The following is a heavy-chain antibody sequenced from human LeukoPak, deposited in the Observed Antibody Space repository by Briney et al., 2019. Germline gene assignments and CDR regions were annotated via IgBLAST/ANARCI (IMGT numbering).Heavy chain of an antibody. D-gene: IGHD3-22*01. J-gene: IGHJ4*02. Sequence: GGSLRLSCAVSGITLSNYGMSWVRQAPGKGLEWVAGISDSGGSTNYADSVKGRFTISRDNAKNTLYLQMNSLRAEDTAVYFCAKRRVVIRVILVGFHKQAYYFDSWGQGALVTVSS. CDR2: ISDSGGST. V-gene: IGHV3-23*01. CDR1: GITLSNYG. CDR3: AKRRVVIRVILVGFHKQAYYFDS.